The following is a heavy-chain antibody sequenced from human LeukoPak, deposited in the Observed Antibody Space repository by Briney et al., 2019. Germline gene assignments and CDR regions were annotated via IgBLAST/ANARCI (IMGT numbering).Heavy chain of an antibody. J-gene: IGHJ5*02. CDR3: ARGIKGGVYPNWFDP. D-gene: IGHD5/OR15-5a*01. CDR1: GGSISSSSYY. V-gene: IGHV4-61*02. Sequence: SETLSLTCTVSGGSISSSSYYWSWIRQPAGKGLEWIGRIYTSGSTNYNPSLKSRVTMSVDTSKNQFSLKLSSVTAADTAVYYCARGIKGGVYPNWFDPWGQGTLVTVSS. CDR2: IYTSGST.